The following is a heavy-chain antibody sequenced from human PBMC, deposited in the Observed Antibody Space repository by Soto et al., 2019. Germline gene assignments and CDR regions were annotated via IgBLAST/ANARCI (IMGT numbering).Heavy chain of an antibody. Sequence: QVHLVQSEAEARQPGASVKVSCKPSGYNFTAYGIAGVRQAPGRGLEWVGWISTYIGRTEYAPKREGRVTLTTDTWTKTAYMYRSTLRSDGTAVYFWGKDRKTYGSSWYEVETWGQGTLITVSS. CDR1: GYNFTAYG. J-gene: IGHJ5*02. CDR2: ISTYIGRT. D-gene: IGHD6-13*01. CDR3: GKDRKTYGSSWYEVET. V-gene: IGHV1-18*01.